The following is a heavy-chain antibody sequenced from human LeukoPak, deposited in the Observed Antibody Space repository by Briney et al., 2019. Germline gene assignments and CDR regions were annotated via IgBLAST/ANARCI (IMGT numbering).Heavy chain of an antibody. J-gene: IGHJ4*02. CDR1: GLTFSSYA. Sequence: SGGSLRLSCAASGLTFSSYAMHWVRQAPGKGLEWVAVISYDGSNKYYADSVKGRFTISRDNSKNTLYLQMNSLRAEDTAVYYCASIEFSDYWGQGTLVTVSS. D-gene: IGHD3-10*01. CDR3: ASIEFSDY. CDR2: ISYDGSNK. V-gene: IGHV3-30-3*01.